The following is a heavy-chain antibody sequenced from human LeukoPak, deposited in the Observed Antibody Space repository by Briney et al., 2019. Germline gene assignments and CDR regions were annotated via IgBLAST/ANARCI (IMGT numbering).Heavy chain of an antibody. J-gene: IGHJ4*02. CDR3: ARGRHLADYFDY. CDR1: GGPISSYH. CDR2: IYTSGST. Sequence: TSETLSLTCTVSGGPISSYHWRWIRQPAGKGLEGIGRIYTSGSTNYNPSLKSRVTMSLDTSKNQYSLKLSSVTAADTAGYYCARGRHLADYFDYWGQGTLVTVSS. V-gene: IGHV4-4*07.